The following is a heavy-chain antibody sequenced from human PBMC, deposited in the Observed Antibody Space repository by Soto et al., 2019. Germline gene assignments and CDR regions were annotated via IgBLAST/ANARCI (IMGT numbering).Heavy chain of an antibody. J-gene: IGHJ4*02. CDR2: ISGSGDST. CDR3: SRRTSGWYFDY. D-gene: IGHD6-19*01. CDR1: GFTFSCYA. V-gene: IGHV3-23*01. Sequence: ELPLLESGGGLVQPGGSLRLSCAASGFTFSCYAMSWVRQAPGKGLEWVSVISGSGDSTYYADSVKGRFTISRDNSKNTLYLQMNSLRAEDTAVYYCSRRTSGWYFDYWGQGTLVTVSS.